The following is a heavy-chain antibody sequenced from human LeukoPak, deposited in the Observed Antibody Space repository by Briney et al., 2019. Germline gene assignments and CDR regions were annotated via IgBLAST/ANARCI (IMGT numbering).Heavy chain of an antibody. D-gene: IGHD4-11*01. CDR1: GFTFSSYA. V-gene: IGHV3-23*01. CDR3: AKDGSDYNNYDY. Sequence: GGSLRLSCAASGFTFSSYAMSWVRQAPGKGLEWVSTISGGGGSTYYADSVKGRFTITRDNSKNTLYLQMNSLSAEDTAVYYCAKDGSDYNNYDYWGQGTLVTVSS. CDR2: ISGGGGST. J-gene: IGHJ4*02.